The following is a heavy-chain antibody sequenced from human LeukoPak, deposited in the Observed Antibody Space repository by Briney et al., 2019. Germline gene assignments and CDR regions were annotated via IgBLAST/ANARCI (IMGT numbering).Heavy chain of an antibody. D-gene: IGHD6-13*01. V-gene: IGHV3-48*01. Sequence: GGSLRLSCVASGFTFSFYSMNWVRQAPGKGLEWVSYISSSSSTIYYAESVKGRFTISRDNAKNSLYLQMNSLRAEDTAVYYCAKAFNSSWHNWGQGTLVTVSS. J-gene: IGHJ4*02. CDR1: GFTFSFYS. CDR2: ISSSSSTI. CDR3: AKAFNSSWHN.